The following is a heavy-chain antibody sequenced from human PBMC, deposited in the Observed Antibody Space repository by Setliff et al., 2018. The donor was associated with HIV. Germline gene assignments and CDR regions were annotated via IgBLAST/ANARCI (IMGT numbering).Heavy chain of an antibody. D-gene: IGHD3-10*01. CDR3: ARTHLWFGESFPFDP. Sequence: ASVKVSCKASGDAFTDYYIHWVRQAPGQGLEWMGWINTKTGNPTYAQGFTGRFVFSLDTSVSTAHLQISSLKAEDTAVYYCARTHLWFGESFPFDPWGQGTLVTVSS. CDR2: INTKTGNP. J-gene: IGHJ5*02. CDR1: GDAFTDYY. V-gene: IGHV7-4-1*02.